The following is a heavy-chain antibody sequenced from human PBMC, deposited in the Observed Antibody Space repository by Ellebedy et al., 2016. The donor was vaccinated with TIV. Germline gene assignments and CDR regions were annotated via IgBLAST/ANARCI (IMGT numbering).Heavy chain of an antibody. CDR1: GYTFTSYY. CDR3: ARDVTVTTTEAFDD. J-gene: IGHJ4*02. V-gene: IGHV1-46*01. Sequence: AASVKVSCKASGYTFTSYYMHWVRQAPGQGLEWMGIINPNVNSTRYAQKFQGRVTMTRDTSTSTVYMELSSLRSEDTAVYYCARDVTVTTTEAFDDWGQGTLVTVSS. CDR2: INPNVNST. D-gene: IGHD4-17*01.